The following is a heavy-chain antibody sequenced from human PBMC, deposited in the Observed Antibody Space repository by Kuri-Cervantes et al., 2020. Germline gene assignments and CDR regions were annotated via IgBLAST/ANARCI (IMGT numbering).Heavy chain of an antibody. Sequence: GGSLRLSCAASGFIFSIYAMSWVRQAPGKGLEWVSVISGSGGSTYYADSVKGRFTISRDNSKNTLYLQMNSLRAEDTAVYYCRLRYFDWLGGMDVWGQGTTVTVSS. V-gene: IGHV3-23*01. J-gene: IGHJ6*02. CDR2: ISGSGGST. D-gene: IGHD3-9*01. CDR3: RLRYFDWLGGMDV. CDR1: GFIFSIYA.